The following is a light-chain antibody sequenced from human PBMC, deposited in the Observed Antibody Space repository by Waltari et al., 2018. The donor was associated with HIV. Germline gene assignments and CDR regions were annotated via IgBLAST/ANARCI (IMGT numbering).Light chain of an antibody. J-gene: IGKJ2*01. V-gene: IGKV3-20*01. CDR1: HNLDNKY. Sequence: ENVLTQSPGTLSLSPGESATLSCRASHNLDNKYLAWHQQKPGQAPRLLIYGASHRADGIPDKFSGSGSGTDFTLTITRLDPEDFALYFCQQYETSPYTFGQGTRLEIK. CDR3: QQYETSPYT. CDR2: GAS.